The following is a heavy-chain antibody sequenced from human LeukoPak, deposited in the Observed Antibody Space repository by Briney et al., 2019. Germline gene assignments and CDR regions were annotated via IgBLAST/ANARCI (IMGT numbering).Heavy chain of an antibody. V-gene: IGHV3-30*02. CDR2: IRYDGSTK. CDR1: GFTFSGYG. D-gene: IGHD3/OR15-3a*01. CDR3: LAFSTAGTSY. J-gene: IGHJ4*02. Sequence: PGGSLRLSCAASGFTFSGYGMHWVRQAPGKGLEWLAFIRYDGSTKSYADSVKGRFTISRDNSKNTLNLQMNSLRAEDTAVYYCLAFSTAGTSYWGQGTLVTVSS.